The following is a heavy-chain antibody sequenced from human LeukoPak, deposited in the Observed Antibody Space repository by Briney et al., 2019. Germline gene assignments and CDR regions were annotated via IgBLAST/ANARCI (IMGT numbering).Heavy chain of an antibody. V-gene: IGHV1-3*03. CDR2: INAGNGNT. J-gene: IGHJ6*03. CDR3: ARSSTGYYYYMDV. D-gene: IGHD1-14*01. Sequence: ASVKVSCKASGYTFTNYAMHWVRQAPGQRLEWMGWINAGNGNTKYSQEFQGRVTITRDTSASTAYMELSSLRSEDMAVYYCARSSTGYYYYMDVWGKGTTVTVSS. CDR1: GYTFTNYA.